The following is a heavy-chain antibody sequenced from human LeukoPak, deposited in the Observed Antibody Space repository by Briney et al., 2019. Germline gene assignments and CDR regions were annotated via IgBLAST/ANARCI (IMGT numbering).Heavy chain of an antibody. D-gene: IGHD6-19*01. Sequence: TSETLSLTCTVSGGSISSYYWSWIRQPPGKGLEWIGYIYYSGSTNYNPSLKSRVTISVDTSKNQFSLKLCSVTAADTAVYYCARDIGSGWYAPRAFDIWGQGTMVTVSS. CDR2: IYYSGST. CDR3: ARDIGSGWYAPRAFDI. CDR1: GGSISSYY. J-gene: IGHJ3*02. V-gene: IGHV4-59*01.